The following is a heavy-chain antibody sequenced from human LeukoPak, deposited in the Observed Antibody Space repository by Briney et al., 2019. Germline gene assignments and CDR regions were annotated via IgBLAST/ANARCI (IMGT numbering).Heavy chain of an antibody. J-gene: IGHJ4*02. CDR2: IYHTGNT. V-gene: IGHV4-4*02. Sequence: SGTLSLTCIVYGDPVTSSHYWSWVRQAPGKGLEWIGEIYHTGNTNFNPSLKSRVTISLDTSKNQFSLKLNSMTAADTAVYYCAREGYSRFDYWGQGTLVTVSS. CDR1: GDPVTSSHY. CDR3: AREGYSRFDY. D-gene: IGHD2-21*01.